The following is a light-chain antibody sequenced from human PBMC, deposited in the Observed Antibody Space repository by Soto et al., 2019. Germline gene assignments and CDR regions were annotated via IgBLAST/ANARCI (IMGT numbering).Light chain of an antibody. CDR2: DAS. CDR3: QQRSNWPPIT. J-gene: IGKJ5*01. Sequence: ESVLTQSPSTLSLSPGEGATLSCRASQSVSSYLAWYQQKPCQAPRLLIYDASNRATGIPARFSGSGSGTDFTLTISSLEPEDFAVYYCQQRSNWPPITFGQGTRLEIK. V-gene: IGKV3-11*01. CDR1: QSVSSY.